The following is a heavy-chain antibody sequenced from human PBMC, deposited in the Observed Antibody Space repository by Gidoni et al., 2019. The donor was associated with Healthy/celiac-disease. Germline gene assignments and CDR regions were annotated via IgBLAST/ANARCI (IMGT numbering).Heavy chain of an antibody. CDR2: IYSGGST. Sequence: EVQLVESGGGLVQPGGSLRLSCAASGFTVSSNYMSWVRQAPGKGREWVSVIYSGGSTYYADSVKGRFTISRDNSKNTLYLQMNSLRAEDTAVYYCARRSLTSGYYGEEFDYWGQGTLVTVSS. CDR1: GFTVSSNY. V-gene: IGHV3-66*02. D-gene: IGHD4-17*01. J-gene: IGHJ4*02. CDR3: ARRSLTSGYYGEEFDY.